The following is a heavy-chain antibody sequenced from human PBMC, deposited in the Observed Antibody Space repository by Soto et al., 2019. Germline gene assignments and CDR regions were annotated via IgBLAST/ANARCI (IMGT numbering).Heavy chain of an antibody. J-gene: IGHJ3*02. CDR3: ARPEYSGYDSEYDAFDI. CDR2: IWYDGSNK. D-gene: IGHD5-12*01. V-gene: IGHV3-33*01. Sequence: GGSLRLSCAASGFTFSSYGMHWVRQAPGKGLEWVAVIWYDGSNKYYADSVKGRFTISRDNSKNTLYLQMNSLRAEDTAVYYCARPEYSGYDSEYDAFDIWGQGTMVTVSS. CDR1: GFTFSSYG.